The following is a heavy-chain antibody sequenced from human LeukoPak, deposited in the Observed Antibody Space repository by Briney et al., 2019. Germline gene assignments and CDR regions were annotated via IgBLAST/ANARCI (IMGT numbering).Heavy chain of an antibody. CDR2: SNDSGGT. CDR3: ARGRVTFDY. V-gene: IGHV4-34*01. J-gene: IGHJ4*02. CDR1: GGTFSGYY. Sequence: SETLSLTCAVYGGTFSGYYWSWIRQPPGKRLEWVGESNDSGGTNYNPSLKSRVTISVDTSKNQFSLKLNSVTAADTAVYYCARGRVTFDYWGQGTLVAVSS. D-gene: IGHD2-21*02.